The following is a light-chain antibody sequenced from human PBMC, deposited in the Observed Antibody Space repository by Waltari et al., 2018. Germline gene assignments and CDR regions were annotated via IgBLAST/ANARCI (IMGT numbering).Light chain of an antibody. V-gene: IGKV3-11*01. Sequence: EIVLTQSPATLSLSPGERATLSYRASQSVSSYLAWYQQKPGQAPRLLIYDASNRATGIPARFSGSGSGTDFTLTISSIGPEDFAVYYCQQRSNWPLTFGGGTKVEIK. J-gene: IGKJ4*01. CDR1: QSVSSY. CDR2: DAS. CDR3: QQRSNWPLT.